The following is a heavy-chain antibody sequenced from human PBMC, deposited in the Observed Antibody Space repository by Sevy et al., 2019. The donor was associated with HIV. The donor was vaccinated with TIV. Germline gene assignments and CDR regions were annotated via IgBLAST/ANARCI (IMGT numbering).Heavy chain of an antibody. CDR1: GFTLSNYW. CDR3: ARDLYSGSYYENY. CDR2: IKQDGSDK. Sequence: GGSLRLSCAASGFTLSNYWMSWVRQAPGKGLERVANIKQDGSDKYYVDSVKGRFTISRDNAKNSLYLQMNSLRAEDTAVYYCARDLYSGSYYENYWGQGTLVTVSS. D-gene: IGHD1-26*01. J-gene: IGHJ4*02. V-gene: IGHV3-7*01.